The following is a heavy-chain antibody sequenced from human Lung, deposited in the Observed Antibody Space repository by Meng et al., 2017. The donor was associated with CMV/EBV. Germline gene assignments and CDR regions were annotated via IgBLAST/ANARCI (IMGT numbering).Heavy chain of an antibody. D-gene: IGHD3-10*01. CDR3: AREAGRYYSSGSYLV. Sequence: VDGWTCSGDYWSWSRHTPGKGLEWMGENNHRGSTNYNPSLRSRVSISVDTSKSQFSLKRTPVTAADTAVYYCAREAGRYYSSGSYLVWGQGTLVTVSS. V-gene: IGHV4-34*01. J-gene: IGHJ4*02. CDR1: GWTCSGDY. CDR2: NNHRGST.